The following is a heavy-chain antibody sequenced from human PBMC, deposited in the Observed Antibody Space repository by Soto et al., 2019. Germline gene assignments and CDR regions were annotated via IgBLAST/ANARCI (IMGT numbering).Heavy chain of an antibody. CDR3: ARVRSGSLFDAFDI. CDR1: GYTFTSYG. D-gene: IGHD1-26*01. Sequence: GASVKVSCKASGYTFTSYGISWVRQAPGQGLEWMGWISAYNGNTNYAQKLQGRVTMTTDTSTSTAYMELRSLRSDDTAVYYCARVRSGSLFDAFDIWGQGTMVTVSS. CDR2: ISAYNGNT. J-gene: IGHJ3*02. V-gene: IGHV1-18*01.